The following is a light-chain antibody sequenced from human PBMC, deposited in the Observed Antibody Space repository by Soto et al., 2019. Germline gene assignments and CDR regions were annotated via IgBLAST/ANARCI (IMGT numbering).Light chain of an antibody. CDR3: QQRSEWPRT. CDR2: DAS. Sequence: EIVVTNSPSTLSVSPGERATLSCRASQSVSSYLGWYQQKPGQAPRLLIYDASNRATGIPARFSGGGSGTDFTLTISSLEPEDFAVYYCQQRSEWPRTFGQGTKVDIK. J-gene: IGKJ1*01. CDR1: QSVSSY. V-gene: IGKV3-11*01.